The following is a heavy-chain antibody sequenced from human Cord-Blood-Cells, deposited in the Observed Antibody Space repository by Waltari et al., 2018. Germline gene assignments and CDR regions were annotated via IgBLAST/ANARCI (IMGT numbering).Heavy chain of an antibody. CDR3: ARVRSENKLGCDYDY. V-gene: IGHV1-69*06. J-gene: IGHJ4*02. D-gene: IGHD4-17*01. Sequence: QGKLVESGAAVTQPGSPGRLPCKVPGAPYPAYARTWVRRAPGQGLEWMGGIIPIFGTANYAHKFQGRVTMTADKSTSTAYMELSSLRSEDTAVYYCARVRSENKLGCDYDYWGQGTLVTVSS. CDR2: IIPIFGTA. CDR1: GAPYPAYA.